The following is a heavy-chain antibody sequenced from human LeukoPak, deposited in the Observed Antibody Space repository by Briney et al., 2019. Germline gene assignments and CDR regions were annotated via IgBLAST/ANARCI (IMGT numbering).Heavy chain of an antibody. Sequence: GGSLRLSCAASGFSFDDYAMHWVRQAPGKGLEWVSGISWNSGSIGYVDSVKGRFTISRDNAKNSLYLQMNSLRGEDTALYYCAKDIGSGFPYYYMDVWGKGTTVTIFS. CDR1: GFSFDDYA. CDR2: ISWNSGSI. V-gene: IGHV3-9*01. J-gene: IGHJ6*03. D-gene: IGHD6-19*01. CDR3: AKDIGSGFPYYYMDV.